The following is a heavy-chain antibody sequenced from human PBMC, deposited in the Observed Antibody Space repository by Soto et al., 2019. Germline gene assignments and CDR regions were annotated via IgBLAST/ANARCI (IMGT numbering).Heavy chain of an antibody. CDR1: GFTFSSSE. D-gene: IGHD1-26*01. J-gene: IGHJ3*01. CDR2: IHPSGQPI. CDR3: ARRASR. Sequence: PGGSVRLSCAVSGFTFSSSEMYWVRQAPGKGLEWISYIHPSGQPIFYADSVKGRFTISRDNANNSLFLQMNSLRAEDTAVYYCARRASRWGPGTMVTVSS. V-gene: IGHV3-48*03.